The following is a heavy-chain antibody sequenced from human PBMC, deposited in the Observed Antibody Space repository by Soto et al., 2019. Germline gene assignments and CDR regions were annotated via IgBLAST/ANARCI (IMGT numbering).Heavy chain of an antibody. D-gene: IGHD3-10*01. V-gene: IGHV3-30*03. CDR1: GFPFTTYG. CDR3: VGGQYYFDS. J-gene: IGHJ4*02. CDR2: ISFDGSNK. Sequence: QVQLVESGGGVVQPGTSLRLSCVASGFPFTTYGMHWVREGPGKGLEWVAVISFDGSNKYYADSVKGRSTISRDNSKNTLFLQMNSLRPEDTALYYCVGGQYYFDSRGQGTLVTVSS.